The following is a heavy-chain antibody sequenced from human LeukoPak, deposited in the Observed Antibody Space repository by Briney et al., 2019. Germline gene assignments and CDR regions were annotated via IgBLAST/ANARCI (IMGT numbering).Heavy chain of an antibody. Sequence: SETLSLTCAVYGGYLSGNHWSWIRQPPGRGLEWIGEINYSGSTNYNPSLKSRVTISTDTSKNQFSLKLRSVTAADTAVYYCARRSDRSGSPLRNWGQGTLVTVSS. CDR1: GGYLSGNH. CDR2: INYSGST. D-gene: IGHD3-10*01. CDR3: ARRSDRSGSPLRN. V-gene: IGHV4-34*01. J-gene: IGHJ4*02.